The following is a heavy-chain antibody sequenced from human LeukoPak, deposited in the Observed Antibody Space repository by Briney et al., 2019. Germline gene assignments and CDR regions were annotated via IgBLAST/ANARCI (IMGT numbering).Heavy chain of an antibody. V-gene: IGHV3-69-1*01. CDR1: GFTFSTYP. CDR3: ARDGEMATIWRYFDY. Sequence: GGSLRLSCAASGFTFSTYPMNWVRQAPGKGLEWISHIRGSGTTDYADSVKGRFTISRDNAKNSLYLQLSSLRAEDTAVYYCARDGEMATIWRYFDYWGQGTLVTVSS. D-gene: IGHD5-24*01. CDR2: IRGSGTT. J-gene: IGHJ4*02.